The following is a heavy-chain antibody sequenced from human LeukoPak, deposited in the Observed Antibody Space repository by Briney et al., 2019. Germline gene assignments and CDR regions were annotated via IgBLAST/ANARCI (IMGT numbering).Heavy chain of an antibody. J-gene: IGHJ4*02. CDR3: AKYSSGWEAIDY. Sequence: GGSLRLSCAASGFPFSSYAMHWVRQAPGKGLEWVAVISYDGSNKYYADSVKGRFTISRDNAKNSLYLQMNSLRAEDTALYYCAKYSSGWEAIDYWGQGTLVTVSS. V-gene: IGHV3-30-3*01. CDR2: ISYDGSNK. D-gene: IGHD6-19*01. CDR1: GFPFSSYA.